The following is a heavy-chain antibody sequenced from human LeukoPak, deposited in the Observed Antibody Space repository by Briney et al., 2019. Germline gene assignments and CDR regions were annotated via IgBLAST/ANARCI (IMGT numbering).Heavy chain of an antibody. J-gene: IGHJ4*02. CDR1: GGSFSGYY. V-gene: IGHV4-34*01. Sequence: PSETLSLTCAVYGGSFSGYYWSWIRQPPGKGLEWIGEINHSGSTNYNPSLKSRVTISVDTSKNQFSLKLSSVTAADTAVYYCATQARLSDWEFDYWGQGTLVTVSS. CDR2: INHSGST. CDR3: ATQARLSDWEFDY. D-gene: IGHD1-26*01.